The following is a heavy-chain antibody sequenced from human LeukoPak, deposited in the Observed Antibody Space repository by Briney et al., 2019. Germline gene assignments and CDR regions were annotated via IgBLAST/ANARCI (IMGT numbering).Heavy chain of an antibody. CDR1: GGSFSGYY. J-gene: IGHJ5*02. D-gene: IGHD4-17*01. CDR2: INHSGST. Sequence: SETLSLTCAVYGGSFSGYYWSWIRQPPGKGLEWIGEINHSGSTNYNPSLKRRVTISLDTSKTQFSLQLSSVTAADTAVYYCARGLIHDYGDSVLKYNWFDPWGQGTLVTVSS. CDR3: ARGLIHDYGDSVLKYNWFDP. V-gene: IGHV4-34*01.